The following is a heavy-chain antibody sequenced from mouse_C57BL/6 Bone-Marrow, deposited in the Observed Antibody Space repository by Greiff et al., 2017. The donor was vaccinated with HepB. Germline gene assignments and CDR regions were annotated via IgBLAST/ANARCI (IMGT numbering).Heavy chain of an antibody. CDR1: GFTFSDYY. J-gene: IGHJ1*03. CDR2: ISNGGGST. V-gene: IGHV5-12*01. Sequence: EVQLVESGGGLVQPGGSLKLSCAASGFTFSDYYMYWVSQTPEKRLEWVAYISNGGGSTYYPDTVKGRFTISRDNAKNTLYLQMSRLKSEDTAMYYCARHVDYSNYFNWYFDVWGTGTTVTVSS. CDR3: ARHVDYSNYFNWYFDV. D-gene: IGHD2-5*01.